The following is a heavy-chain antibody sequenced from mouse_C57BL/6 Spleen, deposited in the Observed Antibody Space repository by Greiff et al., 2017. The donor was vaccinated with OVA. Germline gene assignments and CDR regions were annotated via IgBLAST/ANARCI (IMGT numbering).Heavy chain of an antibody. D-gene: IGHD2-1*01. J-gene: IGHJ2*01. CDR2: IYPGSGST. CDR1: GYTFTSYW. V-gene: IGHV1-55*01. CDR3: ARSYGNYPYYCDY. Sequence: QVQLQQPGAELVKPGASVKMSCKASGYTFTSYWITWVKQRPGQGLEWIGDIYPGSGSTNYNAKFKSKATLTVDPSSRTAYMQRSSLTSEDSAVYYCARSYGNYPYYCDYWGQGTTLSVSS.